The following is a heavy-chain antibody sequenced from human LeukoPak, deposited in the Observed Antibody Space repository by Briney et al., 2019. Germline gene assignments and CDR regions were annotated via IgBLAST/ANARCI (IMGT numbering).Heavy chain of an antibody. V-gene: IGHV5-51*01. J-gene: IGHJ4*02. D-gene: IGHD6-13*01. CDR2: IYPGDSET. CDR3: ARRGVYRSSWSIDY. CDR1: GYSFTNYW. Sequence: GESLKISCKGSGYSFTNYWIGWVRQMPGKGLEWMGIIYPGDSETRYSPSFQGQVTISADKSISTAYLQWSGLKASDTAMYYCARRGVYRSSWSIDYWGQGTLVTVSS.